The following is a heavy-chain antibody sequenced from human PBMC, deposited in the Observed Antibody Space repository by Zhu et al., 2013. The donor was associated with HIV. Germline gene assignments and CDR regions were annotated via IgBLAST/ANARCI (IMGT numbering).Heavy chain of an antibody. V-gene: IGHV1-69*13. CDR3: ARDVGYCSSTNCGDLGY. CDR2: IIPMFVTP. CDR1: GYTLTELS. D-gene: IGHD2-2*01. J-gene: IGHJ4*02. Sequence: QVQLVQSGAEVKKPGASVKVSCKVSGYTLTELSMHWVRQAPGKGLEWMGGIIPMFVTPDYTQKFQGRVTITADESTSTAYMELRSLRSDDTAVYYCARDVGYCSSTNCGDLGYWGQGTLVTVSS.